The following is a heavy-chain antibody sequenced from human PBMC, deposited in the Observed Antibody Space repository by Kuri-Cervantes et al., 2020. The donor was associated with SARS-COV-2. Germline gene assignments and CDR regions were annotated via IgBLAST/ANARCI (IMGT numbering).Heavy chain of an antibody. CDR3: ARDVVGPRYYEGMDV. Sequence: GESLKISCAAPGYTFSSHWMHWVRQAPGKGLVWVSRINGDGTITNYADSLKGLFTISRDNAKNTLYLQMNSLRDEDTAVYYCARDVVGPRYYEGMDVWGQGSTVTVSS. V-gene: IGHV3-74*01. J-gene: IGHJ6*02. D-gene: IGHD2-21*01. CDR1: GYTFSSHW. CDR2: INGDGTIT.